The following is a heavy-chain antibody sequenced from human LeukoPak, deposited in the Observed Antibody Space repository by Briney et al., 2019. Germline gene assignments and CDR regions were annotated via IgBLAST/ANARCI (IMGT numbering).Heavy chain of an antibody. Sequence: PSETLSLTCTVSGGSIRSYYWSWIRQPPGKGLEWIGYIYYRGSPNYNPSLKSRLTISVDTSKNQFSLRLSSVTAADTAVYYCARAPGVGGGPVAGTNWFGPWGQGTLVTVSS. CDR2: IYYRGSP. CDR3: ARAPGVGGGPVAGTNWFGP. D-gene: IGHD6-19*01. V-gene: IGHV4-59*01. J-gene: IGHJ5*02. CDR1: GGSIRSYY.